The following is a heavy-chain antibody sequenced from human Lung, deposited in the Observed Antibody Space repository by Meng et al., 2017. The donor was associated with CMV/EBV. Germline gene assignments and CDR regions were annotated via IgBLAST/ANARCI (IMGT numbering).Heavy chain of an antibody. CDR3: ARGGDGYNSAFDY. D-gene: IGHD5-24*01. J-gene: IGHJ4*01. CDR2: ISQTGSGI. Sequence: SCAASGFTFSDYEMNWVRQAPGKGLEWLSYISQTGSGIYYADSVKGRFTISRDNAKNSLYLQMKSLRADDTAVYFCARGGDGYNSAFDYWGQGAXVTVSS. V-gene: IGHV3-48*03. CDR1: GFTFSDYE.